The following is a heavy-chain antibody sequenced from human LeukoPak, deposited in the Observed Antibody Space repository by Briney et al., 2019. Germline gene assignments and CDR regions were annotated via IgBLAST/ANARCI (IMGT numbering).Heavy chain of an antibody. CDR1: GGSISSYY. Sequence: LSETLSLTGTVSGGSISSYYWSWIRQPPGKGLEWIGYIYYSGSTNYNPSLKSRVTISVDTSKNQFSLNLSSVTAADTAVYYCARPTVTTPPSGWFDPWGREPWSPSPQ. J-gene: IGHJ5*02. D-gene: IGHD4-17*01. CDR2: IYYSGST. V-gene: IGHV4-59*08. CDR3: ARPTVTTPPSGWFDP.